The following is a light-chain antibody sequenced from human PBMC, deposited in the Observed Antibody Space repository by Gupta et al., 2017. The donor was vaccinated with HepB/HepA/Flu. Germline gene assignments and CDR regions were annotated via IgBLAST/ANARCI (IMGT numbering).Light chain of an antibody. CDR3: QSYDSSLSVV. CDR2: GSS. CDR1: SSNIGAGYD. V-gene: IGLV1-40*01. J-gene: IGLJ2*01. Sequence: QYVLTQPPSVSVAAGQRVTISCPGSSSNIGAGYDVHWYQQLPGTAPNLLIYGSSNRPSGVPDRVSGSKSGTSASLAITGPHAEAEADYNCQSYDSSLSVVFGGGTKLTVL.